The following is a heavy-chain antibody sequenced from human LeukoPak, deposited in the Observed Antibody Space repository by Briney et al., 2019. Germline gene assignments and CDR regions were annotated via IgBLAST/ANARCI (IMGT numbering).Heavy chain of an antibody. J-gene: IGHJ6*03. D-gene: IGHD2-2*01. Sequence: PGGSLRLSCAASGFTFSSYSMNWVRQAPGKGLEWVSSISSSSSYIYYAGSVKGRFTISRDNAKNSLYLQMNSLRAEDTAVYYCAREGYCSSTSCLRDYYYYMDVWGKGTTVTISS. V-gene: IGHV3-21*01. CDR1: GFTFSSYS. CDR2: ISSSSSYI. CDR3: AREGYCSSTSCLRDYYYYMDV.